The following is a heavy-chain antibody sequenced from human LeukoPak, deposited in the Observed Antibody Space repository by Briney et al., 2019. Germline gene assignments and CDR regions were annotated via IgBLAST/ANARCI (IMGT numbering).Heavy chain of an antibody. D-gene: IGHD2-2*01. J-gene: IGHJ3*02. Sequence: ASVKVSCKASGYTFSSYEMNWVRQAPGQGLEWMGGLNTNTGNPTYAQGFTGRFVFSLDTSVSTANLQISSLKAEDTAVYYCARAGDCSSTSCQMGAFDIWGQGTMVTVSS. V-gene: IGHV7-4-1*02. CDR3: ARAGDCSSTSCQMGAFDI. CDR2: LNTNTGNP. CDR1: GYTFSSYE.